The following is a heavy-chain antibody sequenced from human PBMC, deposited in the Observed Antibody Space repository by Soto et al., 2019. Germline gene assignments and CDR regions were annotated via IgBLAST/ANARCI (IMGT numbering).Heavy chain of an antibody. V-gene: IGHV1-69*13. CDR1: GVTFDSFT. CDR2: FVPMFGSA. J-gene: IGHJ5*02. D-gene: IGHD3-22*01. CDR3: AREDDTTGHYSWFDP. Sequence: SVKVSCKPSGVTFDSFTFSWVRQAPGQGLEWMGGFVPMFGSASVAQRFQGRVRITADASTGTGYMELSDLSSDDSAIYYCAREDDTTGHYSWFDPWGPGTLVTVSS.